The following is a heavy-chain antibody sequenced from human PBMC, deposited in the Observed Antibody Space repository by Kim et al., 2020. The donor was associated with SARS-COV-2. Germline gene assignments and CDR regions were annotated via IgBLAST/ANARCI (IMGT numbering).Heavy chain of an antibody. D-gene: IGHD6-19*01. CDR2: ILHDGSQK. CDR3: AKGDHWLGPCHS. V-gene: IGHV3-30*04. CDR1: GFTFNSYA. J-gene: IGHJ4*02. Sequence: GGSLRLSCAASGFTFNSYAMHWVRQAPGKGLEWVAVILHDGSQKFYTDSVKGRFTISRDNSKNTLSLQMNSLRAEDTAVYYCAKGDHWLGPCHSWGQGTLVTVSS.